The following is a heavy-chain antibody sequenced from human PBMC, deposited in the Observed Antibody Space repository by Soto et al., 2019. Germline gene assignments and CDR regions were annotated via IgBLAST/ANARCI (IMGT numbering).Heavy chain of an antibody. CDR3: ARYCSSSSCSQLYGMDV. Sequence: GESLKISCKGSGYSFTKYWIIWVRQVPGKGLEWMGRIDTSYSYSHYSPSFQGHVTISVDKSISTGYLQWSSLKASDTAVYYCARYCSSSSCSQLYGMDVWGQGTTVTVSS. CDR1: GYSFTKYW. D-gene: IGHD2-15*01. V-gene: IGHV5-10-1*01. J-gene: IGHJ6*02. CDR2: IDTSYSYS.